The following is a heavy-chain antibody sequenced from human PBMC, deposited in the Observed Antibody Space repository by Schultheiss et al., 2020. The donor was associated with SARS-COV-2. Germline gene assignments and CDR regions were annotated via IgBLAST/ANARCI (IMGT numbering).Heavy chain of an antibody. J-gene: IGHJ3*02. CDR2: IDWDDDK. V-gene: IGHV2-70*11. CDR1: GFSLSTSGMC. Sequence: SGPTLVKPTQTLTLTCTFSGFSLSTSGMCVSWIRQPPGKALEWLARIDWDDDKYYSTSLKTRLTISKDTSKNQVVLTMTNMDPVDTATYYCAQTHDYYDSSRYAFDIWGQGTMVTVSS. CDR3: AQTHDYYDSSRYAFDI. D-gene: IGHD3-22*01.